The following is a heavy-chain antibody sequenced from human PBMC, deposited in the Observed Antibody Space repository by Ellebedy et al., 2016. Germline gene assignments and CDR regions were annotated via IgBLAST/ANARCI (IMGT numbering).Heavy chain of an antibody. CDR1: GGSISSAGHY. CDR3: ARERYGDYGGYYMDV. D-gene: IGHD5-12*01. Sequence: SETLSLTXTVSGGSISSAGHYWSWIRQHPVKGLEWIGYIHYGGTSYYNPSLRGRVTISIDTSQNQFSLRLTSVTAADTAMYFCARERYGDYGGYYMDVWGKGTTVTVSS. J-gene: IGHJ6*03. V-gene: IGHV4-31*03. CDR2: IHYGGTS.